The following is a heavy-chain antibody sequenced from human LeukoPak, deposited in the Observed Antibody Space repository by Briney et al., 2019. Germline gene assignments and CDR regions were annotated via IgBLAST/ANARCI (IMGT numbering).Heavy chain of an antibody. CDR3: ASSSLVVVVTYGFDI. CDR2: ISHTGST. CDR1: NGPITSIKW. V-gene: IGHV4-4*02. Sequence: PSGTLSLTSTVSNGPITSIKWWSWVRQPRGKGLEWIGAISHTGSTNYNPSFNSRVTMSVDKSKNQFSLNLTSVTAADTALYYCASSSLVVVVTYGFDIWGRGTAVTVSS. J-gene: IGHJ3*02. D-gene: IGHD2-21*01.